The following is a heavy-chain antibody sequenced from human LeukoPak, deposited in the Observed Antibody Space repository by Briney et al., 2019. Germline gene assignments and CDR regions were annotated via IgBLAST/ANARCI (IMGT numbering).Heavy chain of an antibody. Sequence: GGSLRLSCAASGFAFSSYAMSWVRQAPGKGLEWVSAISGSGTSTYYADSVKGRFTISRDNSKNTLYLQMDSLRAEDTAVYYCAKASHLNFDYWGQGTLVTVSS. CDR2: ISGSGTST. CDR1: GFAFSSYA. CDR3: AKASHLNFDY. J-gene: IGHJ4*02. V-gene: IGHV3-23*01.